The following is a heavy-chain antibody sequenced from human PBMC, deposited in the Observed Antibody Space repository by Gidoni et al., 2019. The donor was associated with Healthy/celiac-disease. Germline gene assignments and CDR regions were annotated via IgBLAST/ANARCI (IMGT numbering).Heavy chain of an antibody. J-gene: IGHJ5*02. CDR2: INPNSGGT. D-gene: IGHD3-10*01. CDR3: ARVEYNGSGKKNWFDP. V-gene: IGHV1-2*02. CDR1: GYTFTVYY. Sequence: QVQLVQSGAEVKKPGASVKVSCTASGYTFTVYYMHWVRQAPGQGLEWMGWINPNSGGTNYAQKFQGRVTMTRDTSISTAYMELSRLRSDDTAVYYCARVEYNGSGKKNWFDPWGQGTLVTVSS.